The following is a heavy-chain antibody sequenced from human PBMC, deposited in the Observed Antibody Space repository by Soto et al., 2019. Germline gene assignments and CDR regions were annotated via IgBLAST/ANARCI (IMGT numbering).Heavy chain of an antibody. Sequence: GSLTLSCAASGFTFTMYSMNWVCQAPGKGLEWVSSISSTTNYIYYGDSMKGRFTISRDNAKNSLYLEMNSLRAEDTAVYYCARESEDLTSNFDYWGQGTLVTVSS. J-gene: IGHJ4*02. CDR3: ARESEDLTSNFDY. CDR2: ISSTTNYI. CDR1: GFTFTMYS. V-gene: IGHV3-21*06.